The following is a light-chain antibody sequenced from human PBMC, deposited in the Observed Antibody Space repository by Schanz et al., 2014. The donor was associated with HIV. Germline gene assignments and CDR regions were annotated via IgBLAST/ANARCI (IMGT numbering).Light chain of an antibody. V-gene: IGLV1-51*01. CDR1: ALNLGHNF. Sequence: QSLLTQPPSVSAAPGQRVTISCSGGALNLGHNFVSWYQQFPGTAPKLLIFADYQRPSEIPDRISGSKTGTSATLAINGLQTGDEADYYCATWHSSLSAGVFGGGTKLTVL. CDR3: ATWHSSLSAGV. CDR2: ADY. J-gene: IGLJ3*02.